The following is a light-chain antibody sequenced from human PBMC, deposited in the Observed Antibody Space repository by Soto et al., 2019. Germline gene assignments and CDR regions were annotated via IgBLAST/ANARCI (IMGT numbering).Light chain of an antibody. J-gene: IGKJ5*01. CDR3: QQRRSWQVT. V-gene: IGKV3D-20*02. CDR1: RSVPNDY. CDR2: DAS. Sequence: EIVLTQSPGTLSLSPGEIATLSCRASRSVPNDYVSWYQQKHGQPPRLLIYDASKRATGIPARFSGSGYGTNFTLTISSLETEDFAVYYCQQRRSWQVTFGQGTRLEIK.